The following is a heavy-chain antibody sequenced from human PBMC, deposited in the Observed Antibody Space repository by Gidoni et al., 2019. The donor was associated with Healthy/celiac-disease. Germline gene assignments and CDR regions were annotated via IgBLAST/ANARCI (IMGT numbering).Heavy chain of an antibody. V-gene: IGHV4-61*02. CDR1: GGSISSGSYY. CDR3: ARDGPYDYVWGSYRGGFDP. D-gene: IGHD3-16*02. J-gene: IGHJ5*02. Sequence: QVQLQESGPALVQPSQTLSLTCTVSGGSISSGSYYWSWIRQPAGKGLEWIGRIYTSGSTNYNPSLKSRVTISVDTSKNQFSLKLSSVTAADTAVYYCARDGPYDYVWGSYRGGFDPWGQGTLVTVSS. CDR2: IYTSGST.